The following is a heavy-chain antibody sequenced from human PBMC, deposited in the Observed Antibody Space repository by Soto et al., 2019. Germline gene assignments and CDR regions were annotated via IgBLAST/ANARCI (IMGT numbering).Heavy chain of an antibody. CDR1: GLTFSGSA. J-gene: IGHJ4*02. D-gene: IGHD6-6*01. V-gene: IGHV3-73*01. CDR3: SRVEYVTSSPIG. Sequence: PGGSRLSCAASGLTFSGSAIHWVRQASGKGLEWVARIRTKSNGYATTYAASVKGRFTISRDDSKNMAYLQMNGLKTEDTAMYYCSRVEYVTSSPIGWGQGTLVTVSS. CDR2: IRTKSNGYAT.